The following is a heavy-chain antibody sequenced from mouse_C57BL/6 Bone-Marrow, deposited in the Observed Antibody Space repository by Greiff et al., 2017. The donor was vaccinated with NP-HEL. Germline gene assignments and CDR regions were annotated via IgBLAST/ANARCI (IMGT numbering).Heavy chain of an antibody. D-gene: IGHD2-4*01. CDR1: GFTFTDYY. J-gene: IGHJ4*01. Sequence: VQLQQSGPVLVKPGPSVKISCKASGFTFTDYYMHWVKQSHGKSLEWIGLVYPYNGGTSYNQKFKGKATLTVDTSSSTAYMELNSLTSEDSAVYYCAIYYDYEYYAMDYWGQGTSVTVSS. CDR3: AIYYDYEYYAMDY. CDR2: VYPYNGGT. V-gene: IGHV1-36*01.